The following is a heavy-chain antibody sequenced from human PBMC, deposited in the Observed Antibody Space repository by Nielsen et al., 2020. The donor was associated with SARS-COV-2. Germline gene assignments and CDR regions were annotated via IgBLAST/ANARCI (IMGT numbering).Heavy chain of an antibody. V-gene: IGHV3-9*01. CDR2: ISWNSGSI. CDR3: AKLSSGGDYDTYFDY. CDR1: GFTFDDYA. J-gene: IGHJ4*02. D-gene: IGHD2-21*02. Sequence: GGSLRLYCAASGFTFDDYAMQWVRQAPGKGLEWVSGISWNSGSIGYADSVKGRFTISRDNAKNSLYLQMNSLRAEDTALYYCAKLSSGGDYDTYFDYWGQGTLVTVSS.